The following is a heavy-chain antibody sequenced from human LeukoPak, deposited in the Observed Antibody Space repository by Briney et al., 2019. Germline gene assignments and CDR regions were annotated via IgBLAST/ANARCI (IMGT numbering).Heavy chain of an antibody. D-gene: IGHD4-17*01. CDR2: ISSSSSII. CDR3: ARAAGDYDLYYYYGMDV. Sequence: PGGSLRLSCAASGFTFSSYSMNWVRQAPGKGLEWVSYISSSSSIIYYADSVKGRFTISRDNSKNTLYLQMNSLRAEDTAVYYCARAAGDYDLYYYYGMDVWGQGTTVTVSS. V-gene: IGHV3-48*01. J-gene: IGHJ6*02. CDR1: GFTFSSYS.